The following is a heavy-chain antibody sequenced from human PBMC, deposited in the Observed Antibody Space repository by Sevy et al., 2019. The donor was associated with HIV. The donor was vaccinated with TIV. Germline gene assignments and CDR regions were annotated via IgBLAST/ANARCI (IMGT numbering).Heavy chain of an antibody. CDR2: INPSGGST. J-gene: IGHJ4*02. CDR1: GYTFTSYY. Sequence: ASVKVSCKASGYTFTSYYMHWVRQAPGQGLEWMGIINPSGGSTSYAQEFQGRVTMTRDTSTSTVYMELSSLRSEDTAVYYCASLSGKYCSSTSCYDREFDYWGQGNLVTVSS. V-gene: IGHV1-46*03. CDR3: ASLSGKYCSSTSCYDREFDY. D-gene: IGHD2-2*01.